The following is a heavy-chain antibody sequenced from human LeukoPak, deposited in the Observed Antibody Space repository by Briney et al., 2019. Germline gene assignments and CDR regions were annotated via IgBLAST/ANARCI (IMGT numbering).Heavy chain of an antibody. CDR2: INQGGSEK. CDR3: AKEAVRSSIAVAGTRYFQH. Sequence: GGSLRLSCAASGFTFSSYWMTWVRQAPGKGLEWVANINQGGSEKYYVDSVKGRFTISRDNAKNSLYLQTNSLRAEDTAVYYCAKEAVRSSIAVAGTRYFQHWGQGTLVTVSS. J-gene: IGHJ1*01. CDR1: GFTFSSYW. V-gene: IGHV3-7*03. D-gene: IGHD6-13*01.